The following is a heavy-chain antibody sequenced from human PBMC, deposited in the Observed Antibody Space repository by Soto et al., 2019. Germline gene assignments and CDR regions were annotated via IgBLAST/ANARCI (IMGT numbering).Heavy chain of an antibody. CDR1: GYTFTGYY. D-gene: IGHD1-20*01. V-gene: IGHV1-2*04. Sequence: ASVKVSCKASGYTFTGYYMQWVRQAPGQGLEWMGWINPNSGGTNYAQKFQGWVTMTRDTSISTAYMELSRLRSDDTAVYYCARATYNWNDDYYFDYWGQGTLVTVSS. CDR3: ARATYNWNDDYYFDY. CDR2: INPNSGGT. J-gene: IGHJ4*02.